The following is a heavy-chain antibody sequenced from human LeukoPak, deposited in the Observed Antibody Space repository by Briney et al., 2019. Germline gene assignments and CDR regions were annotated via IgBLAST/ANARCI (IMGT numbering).Heavy chain of an antibody. V-gene: IGHV4-38-2*01. J-gene: IGHJ5*02. CDR1: GYSISSGYY. CDR2: IYHSGST. D-gene: IGHD4-17*01. Sequence: KTSETLSLTCAVSGYSISSGYYWGWIRRPPGKGLEWIGSIYHSGSTYYNPSLRSRVTISVDTSKNQFSLKLSSVTAADTAVYYCARRGYGGFDPWGQGTLVTVSS. CDR3: ARRGYGGFDP.